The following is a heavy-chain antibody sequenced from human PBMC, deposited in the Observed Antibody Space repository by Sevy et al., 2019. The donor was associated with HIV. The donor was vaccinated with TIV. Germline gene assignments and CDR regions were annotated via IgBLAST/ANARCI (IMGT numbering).Heavy chain of an antibody. V-gene: IGHV3-30*18. CDR1: GFTVSSNY. Sequence: GGSLRLSCAASGFTVSSNYMSWVRQAPGKGLEWVAVISYDGNNKYYADSVQGRFTVSRDNSKNTLYVQMNSLRAEDTAVYYCAKDHNLWSEGGFLHHWGQGTLVTVSS. J-gene: IGHJ1*01. CDR2: ISYDGNNK. D-gene: IGHD3-10*01. CDR3: AKDHNLWSEGGFLHH.